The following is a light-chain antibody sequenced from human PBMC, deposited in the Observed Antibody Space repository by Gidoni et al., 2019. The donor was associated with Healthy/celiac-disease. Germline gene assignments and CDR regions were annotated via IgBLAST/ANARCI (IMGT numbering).Light chain of an antibody. Sequence: GDRVTITCQASQDISNYLNWYQQKPGKAPKLLIYDASNLETGVPSRFSGSGSGTDFTFTISSLQPEDIATYYCQQYDNLPPMYTFGQXTKLEIK. CDR3: QQYDNLPPMYT. CDR2: DAS. CDR1: QDISNY. J-gene: IGKJ2*01. V-gene: IGKV1-33*01.